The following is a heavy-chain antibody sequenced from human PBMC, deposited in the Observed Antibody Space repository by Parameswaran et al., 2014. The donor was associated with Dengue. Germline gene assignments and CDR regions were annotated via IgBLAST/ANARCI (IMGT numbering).Heavy chain of an antibody. D-gene: IGHD1-14*01. V-gene: IGHV4-39*01. Sequence: VRQAPGKGLEWIGSIFISGDTYYNPSLKSRVAISVDTSETHFSLKLSSVTAADTAVYFCARQHRNSFNRWGPGSRVTVSS. J-gene: IGHJ4*02. CDR2: IFISGDT. CDR3: ARQHRNSFNR.